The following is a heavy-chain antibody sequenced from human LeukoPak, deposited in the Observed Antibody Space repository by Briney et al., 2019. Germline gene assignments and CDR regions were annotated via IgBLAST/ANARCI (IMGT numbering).Heavy chain of an antibody. D-gene: IGHD2-2*01. Sequence: PGGSLRLSCAASGFTFSSYNMNWVRQAPGKGLEWVSYITSSSSTIYYADSVKGRFTISRDNDKNSLYLQMNSLRAEDMAVYYCARRCSSASCYDYWGQGTLVTVSS. J-gene: IGHJ4*02. V-gene: IGHV3-48*01. CDR1: GFTFSSYN. CDR3: ARRCSSASCYDY. CDR2: ITSSSSTI.